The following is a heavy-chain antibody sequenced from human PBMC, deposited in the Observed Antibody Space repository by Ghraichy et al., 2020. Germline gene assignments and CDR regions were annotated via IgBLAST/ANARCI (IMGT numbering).Heavy chain of an antibody. D-gene: IGHD1-7*01. CDR1: GFTFSSYA. Sequence: GGSLRLSCAASGFTFSSYAMRWVRQAPGKGPEWVSSISDSGRDTFYAASVKGWFTISRDNSKGTLFLQMNSLRAEDTAEYYCARILTGTKAMDVWGQGTTVTVSS. V-gene: IGHV3-23*01. J-gene: IGHJ6*02. CDR2: ISDSGRDT. CDR3: ARILTGTKAMDV.